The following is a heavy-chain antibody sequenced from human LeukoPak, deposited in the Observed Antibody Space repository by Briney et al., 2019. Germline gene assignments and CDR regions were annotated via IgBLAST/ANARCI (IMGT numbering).Heavy chain of an antibody. J-gene: IGHJ4*02. CDR3: ARDYDILTGYFRGGFDY. Sequence: GGSLRLSCAASGFTFSDYYMSWIRQAPGKGLEWISDITSSSSDTNYADSVKGRFTISRDNAKKSLYLQMNSLRAEDTAVYYCARDYDILTGYFRGGFDYWGQGTLVTVSS. V-gene: IGHV3-11*05. CDR2: ITSSSSDT. CDR1: GFTFSDYY. D-gene: IGHD3-9*01.